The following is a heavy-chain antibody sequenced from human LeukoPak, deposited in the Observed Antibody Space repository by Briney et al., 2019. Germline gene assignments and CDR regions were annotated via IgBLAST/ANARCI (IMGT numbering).Heavy chain of an antibody. D-gene: IGHD6-13*01. Sequence: GGSLRLSCAASGFTFSSYSMNWVRQAPGKGLEWVSSISSSSSYIYYADSVKGRFTISRDNAKNSLYLQMNSLRAEDTAVYYCARVYRAYVSSSQPIDYWGQGTLVTVSS. V-gene: IGHV3-21*01. CDR1: GFTFSSYS. CDR3: ARVYRAYVSSSQPIDY. J-gene: IGHJ4*02. CDR2: ISSSSSYI.